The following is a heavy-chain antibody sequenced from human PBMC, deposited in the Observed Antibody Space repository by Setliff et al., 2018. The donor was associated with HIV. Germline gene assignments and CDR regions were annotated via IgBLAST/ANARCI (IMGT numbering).Heavy chain of an antibody. CDR2: VDPENHET. V-gene: IGHV1-69-2*01. CDR3: ARVEGYYDSSGYWPGAFDI. D-gene: IGHD3-22*01. J-gene: IGHJ3*02. CDR1: GYTFTDYY. Sequence: ASVKVSCKASGYTFTDYYIHWVQQVPGKGLEWMGRVDPENHETMCAERFQGRVTITADTSSDTAYMGLNSLKSEDTAVYYCARVEGYYDSSGYWPGAFDIWGEGTMGTGSS.